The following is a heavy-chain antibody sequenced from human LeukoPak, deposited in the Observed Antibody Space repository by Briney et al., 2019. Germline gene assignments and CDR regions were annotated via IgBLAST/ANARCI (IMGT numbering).Heavy chain of an antibody. D-gene: IGHD3-22*01. CDR1: GFTFSSYG. V-gene: IGHV3-23*01. CDR3: ARDSYYDSSGYFDY. Sequence: GGSLRLSCAASGFTFSSYGMSWVRQAPGKGLEWVSAISGSGGSTYYADSVKGRFTISRDNAKNSLYLQMNSLRAEDTAVYYCARDSYYDSSGYFDYWGQGTLVTVSS. J-gene: IGHJ4*02. CDR2: ISGSGGST.